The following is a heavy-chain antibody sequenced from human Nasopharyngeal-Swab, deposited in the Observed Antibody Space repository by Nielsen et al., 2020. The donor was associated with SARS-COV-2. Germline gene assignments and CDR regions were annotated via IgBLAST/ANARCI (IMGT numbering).Heavy chain of an antibody. V-gene: IGHV1-69*01. CDR3: ARDRFYYGSGSYYKHTFYYGMDV. D-gene: IGHD3-10*01. Sequence: WVRQAPGQGLEWLGGFIPIFGTPNYAQKFQGRVTITADESTGTTYMDLSSLRSEDTAVYYCARDRFYYGSGSYYKHTFYYGMDVWGQGTTVTVSS. J-gene: IGHJ6*02. CDR2: FIPIFGTP.